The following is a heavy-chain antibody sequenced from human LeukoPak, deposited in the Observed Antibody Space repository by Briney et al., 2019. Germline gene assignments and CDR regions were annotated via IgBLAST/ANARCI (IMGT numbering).Heavy chain of an antibody. CDR3: AAGGGIAVAGL. D-gene: IGHD6-19*01. Sequence: SETLSLTCTVSGGSISSSNYYCTWIRQPPGKGLEWIGSIYNSGSTYHNPSLKSRVTISVDTSKNQFSLKLSSVTAADTAVYYCAAGGGIAVAGLWGQGTLVTVSS. CDR2: IYNSGST. J-gene: IGHJ4*02. V-gene: IGHV4-39*01. CDR1: GGSISSSNYY.